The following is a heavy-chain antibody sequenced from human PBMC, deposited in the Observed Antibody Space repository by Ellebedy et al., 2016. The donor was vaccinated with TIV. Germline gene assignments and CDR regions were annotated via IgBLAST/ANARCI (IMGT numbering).Heavy chain of an antibody. CDR2: ISTTSTYI. CDR1: GFTFSTYG. D-gene: IGHD4-17*01. J-gene: IGHJ4*02. Sequence: GESLKISXAASGFTFSTYGMNWVRQAPGKGLEWVASISTTSTYIFYGDSVKGRFTISRDNAKNSLYLQLNSLGAEDTAVYYCARYGDYVWDLKTDYWGQGTLVTVSS. CDR3: ARYGDYVWDLKTDY. V-gene: IGHV3-21*01.